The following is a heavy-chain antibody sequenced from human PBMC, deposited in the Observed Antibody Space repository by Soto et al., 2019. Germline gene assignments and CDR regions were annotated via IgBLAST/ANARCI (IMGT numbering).Heavy chain of an antibody. Sequence: SETLSLTCAVYGGSFSGYYWSWIRQPPGKGLEWIGEINHSGSTNYNPSLKSRVTISVDTSKNQFSLKLSSGTAADTAVYYCARVTIFGVVKNWFDPWGQGTLVTVSS. D-gene: IGHD3-3*01. J-gene: IGHJ5*02. CDR1: GGSFSGYY. CDR2: INHSGST. CDR3: ARVTIFGVVKNWFDP. V-gene: IGHV4-34*01.